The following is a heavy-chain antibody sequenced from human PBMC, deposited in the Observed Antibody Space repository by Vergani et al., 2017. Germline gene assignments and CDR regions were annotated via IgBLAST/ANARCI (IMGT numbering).Heavy chain of an antibody. CDR2: IYYSGST. D-gene: IGHD6-13*01. V-gene: IGHV4-31*01. J-gene: IGHJ3*02. Sequence: QVQLQESGPGLVKPSQTLSLTCTVSGGSISSGGYYWSWIRQHPGKGLEWIGYIYYSGSTYYNPSLKSLVTISVDTSKNQFSLKLSSVTAADTAVYYCGRVGIAAAGDAFDIWGQGTMVTVSS. CDR1: GGSISSGGYY. CDR3: GRVGIAAAGDAFDI.